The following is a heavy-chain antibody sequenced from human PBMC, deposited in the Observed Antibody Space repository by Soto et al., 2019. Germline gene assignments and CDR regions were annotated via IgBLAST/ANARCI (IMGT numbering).Heavy chain of an antibody. D-gene: IGHD4-4*01. V-gene: IGHV3-21*01. Sequence: GGSLRLSCAASGFTFSSYSMNWVRQAPWKGLEWVSSISSSSSYIYYADSVKGRFTISRDNAKNSLYLQMNSLRAEDTAVYYCARELSMTTKSPPTSYWGQGTLVTVSA. CDR1: GFTFSSYS. CDR3: ARELSMTTKSPPTSY. J-gene: IGHJ4*02. CDR2: ISSSSSYI.